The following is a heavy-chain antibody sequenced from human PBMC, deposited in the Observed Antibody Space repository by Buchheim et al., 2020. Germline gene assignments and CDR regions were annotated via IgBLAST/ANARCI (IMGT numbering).Heavy chain of an antibody. Sequence: QVQLQESGPGLVKPSQTLSLTCTVSGGSISSYYWSWIRQPPGKGLEWIGYIYYSGSTNYNPSLKSRVTISVDTSKNQFSLKLSSVTAADTAVYYCASSTSEYVWGSYRPYYYGMDVWGQGTT. J-gene: IGHJ6*02. CDR3: ASSTSEYVWGSYRPYYYGMDV. CDR2: IYYSGST. D-gene: IGHD3-16*02. CDR1: GGSISSYY. V-gene: IGHV4-59*08.